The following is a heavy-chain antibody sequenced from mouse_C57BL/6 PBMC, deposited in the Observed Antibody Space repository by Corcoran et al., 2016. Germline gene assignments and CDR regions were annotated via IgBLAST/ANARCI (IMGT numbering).Heavy chain of an antibody. CDR3: ARTGGWFAY. CDR1: GYTFTDYY. CDR2: IYPGSGNT. Sequence: QVQLKQSGAELVRPGASVKLSCKASGYTFTDYYINWVKQRPGQGLEWIARIYPGSGNTYYNEKFKGKATLTADKSSSTAYMELRSLTSEDSAVYFCARTGGWFAYWGQGTLVTVSA. D-gene: IGHD4-1*01. J-gene: IGHJ3*01. V-gene: IGHV1-76*01.